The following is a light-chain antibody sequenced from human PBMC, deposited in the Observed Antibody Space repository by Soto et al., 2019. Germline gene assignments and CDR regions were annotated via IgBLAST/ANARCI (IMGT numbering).Light chain of an antibody. CDR2: DVS. CDR1: SSYVGGYNY. Sequence: QSALTQPASVSGSPGQSLTISCTGTSSYVGGYNYVSWYQQHPGKAPKFMIYDVSNRPSGVSNRFSGSKSGNTASLTISGLQAEDEADYYCCSYTTSNTRQIVFGTGTKLTVL. J-gene: IGLJ1*01. V-gene: IGLV2-14*01. CDR3: CSYTTSNTRQIV.